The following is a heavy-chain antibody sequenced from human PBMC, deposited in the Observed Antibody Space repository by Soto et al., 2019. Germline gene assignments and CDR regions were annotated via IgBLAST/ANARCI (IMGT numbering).Heavy chain of an antibody. D-gene: IGHD2-8*01. CDR1: GGTFSSYA. Sequence: QVQLVQSGAEVKKPGSSVKVSCKASGGTFSSYAISWVRQAPGQGLEWMGGIIPIFGTANYAQKFQGRVTITADESTSTAYMELSSLRSEDTAVYYCARDLPDCTNGVCYTNNWFDPWGQGTLVTVSS. J-gene: IGHJ5*02. CDR2: IIPIFGTA. CDR3: ARDLPDCTNGVCYTNNWFDP. V-gene: IGHV1-69*01.